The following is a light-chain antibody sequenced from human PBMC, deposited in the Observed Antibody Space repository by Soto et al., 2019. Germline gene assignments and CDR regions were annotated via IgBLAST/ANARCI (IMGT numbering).Light chain of an antibody. CDR2: DVS. J-gene: IGLJ1*01. V-gene: IGLV2-11*01. CDR1: SSDVGGYNY. CDR3: CSYAGSYTFV. Sequence: QSALTQPRSVSGSPGQSVTISCTGTSSDVGGYNYVSWYQQHPGKAPKLMIYDVSKRPSGVPDRFSGSKSGNTASLTISGLQADDEADYSCCSYAGSYTFVFGTGTKLTVL.